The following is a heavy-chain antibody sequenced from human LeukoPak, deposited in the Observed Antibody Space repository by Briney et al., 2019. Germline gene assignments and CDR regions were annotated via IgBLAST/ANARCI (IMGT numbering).Heavy chain of an antibody. CDR3: ASSKIPRAFDI. J-gene: IGHJ3*02. Sequence: GGSLRLSCTASGFTVSSNYMSWVRQAPGKGLEWVSVIYSGGSTYYADSVKGRFTISRDNSKNTLYLQMNSLRAEDTAVYYCASSKIPRAFDIWGLGTMVTVSS. V-gene: IGHV3-53*01. D-gene: IGHD2/OR15-2a*01. CDR1: GFTVSSNY. CDR2: IYSGGST.